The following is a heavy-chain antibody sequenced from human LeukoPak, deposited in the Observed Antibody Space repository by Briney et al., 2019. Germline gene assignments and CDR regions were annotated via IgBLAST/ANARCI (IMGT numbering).Heavy chain of an antibody. V-gene: IGHV3-21*01. J-gene: IGHJ4*02. Sequence: KAGGSLRLSCAASGFTFSSYSMNWVRQAPGKGLEWVSSISSSSSYIYYADSVKGRFTISRDNAKNSLYLQMSSLRAEDTAVYYCARDGPSEELLRWEFEDSPYYFDYWGQGTLVTVSS. CDR3: ARDGPSEELLRWEFEDSPYYFDY. D-gene: IGHD1-26*01. CDR1: GFTFSSYS. CDR2: ISSSSSYI.